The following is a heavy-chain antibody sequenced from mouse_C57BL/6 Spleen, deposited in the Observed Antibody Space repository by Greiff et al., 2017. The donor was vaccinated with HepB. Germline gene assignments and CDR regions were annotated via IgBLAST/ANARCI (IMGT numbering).Heavy chain of an antibody. J-gene: IGHJ2*01. CDR2: ISSGSSTI. D-gene: IGHD4-1*01. Sequence: EVKLMESGGGLVKPGGSLKLSCAASGFTFSDYGMHWVRQAPEKGLEWVAYISSGSSTIYYADTVKGRFTISSDNAKNTLFLQMTSLRSADTAMYYCARPTGTRYFDYWGQGTTLTVSS. CDR1: GFTFSDYG. V-gene: IGHV5-17*01. CDR3: ARPTGTRYFDY.